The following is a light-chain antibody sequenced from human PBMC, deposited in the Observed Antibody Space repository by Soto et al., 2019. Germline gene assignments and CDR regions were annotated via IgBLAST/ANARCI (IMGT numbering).Light chain of an antibody. Sequence: IVMTQSPLSLSVTPGEAASISCMSSARLLHKNGYNYLDWYLQKPGQSPQLLIYLGSNRASGVPGRFSGSVSVTDFTLKVSRVEGGDVGGGYCKQALRTQRTFGQGATV. CDR1: ARLLHKNGYNY. J-gene: IGKJ1*01. V-gene: IGKV2-28*01. CDR3: KQALRTQRT. CDR2: LGS.